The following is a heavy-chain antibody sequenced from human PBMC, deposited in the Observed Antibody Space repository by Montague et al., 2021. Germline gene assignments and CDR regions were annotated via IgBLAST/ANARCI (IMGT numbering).Heavy chain of an antibody. CDR1: GFSFSSYW. Sequence: SLRLSCAASGFSFSSYWMHWVRQAPGKRLLSVSRITLDGSSTTFADSVKGRFTTSRDNAKATLYLQMNSLRVEDTAVYYCARTLASAATGAFDIWGQGTMVTVSS. CDR3: ARTLASAATGAFDI. CDR2: ITLDGSST. J-gene: IGHJ3*02. V-gene: IGHV3-74*01. D-gene: IGHD2-15*01.